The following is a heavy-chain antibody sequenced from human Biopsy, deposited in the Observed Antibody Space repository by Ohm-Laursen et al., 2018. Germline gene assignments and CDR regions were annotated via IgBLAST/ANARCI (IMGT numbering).Heavy chain of an antibody. CDR2: INPKSGDT. V-gene: IGHV1-2*02. D-gene: IGHD6-19*01. CDR3: ALQSVAQMKNFDY. Sequence: GASVKVSCKPSGYTFTAFSVHWLRQAPGQGLEWMGWINPKSGDTDYPQNFQGRVSMTRDTSISTAYMDLSRLRCDDTAVYYCALQSVAQMKNFDYWGQGTLVTVSS. CDR1: GYTFTAFS. J-gene: IGHJ4*02.